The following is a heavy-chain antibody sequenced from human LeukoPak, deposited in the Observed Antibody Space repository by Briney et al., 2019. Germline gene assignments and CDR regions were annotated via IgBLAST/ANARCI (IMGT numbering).Heavy chain of an antibody. CDR2: ISGSDGST. D-gene: IGHD3-3*01. J-gene: IGHJ4*02. CDR1: GFTFSSYA. CDR3: AKDRLYTIFGVVRNYFDY. Sequence: PGGSLRLSCAASGFTFSSYAVSWVRQPPGKGLEWVSGISGSDGSTNYADSVKGRFTISRDNSKNTLYLQMNSLRAEDTAVYYCAKDRLYTIFGVVRNYFDYWGQGTLVTVSS. V-gene: IGHV3-23*01.